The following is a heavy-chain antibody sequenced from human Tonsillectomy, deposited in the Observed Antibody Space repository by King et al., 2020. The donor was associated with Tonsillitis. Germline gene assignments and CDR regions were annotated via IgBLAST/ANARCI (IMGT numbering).Heavy chain of an antibody. D-gene: IGHD4/OR15-4a*01. Sequence: LQLQESGPGLVKPSETLSLTCTVSGGSISSSSYYWGWIRQSPETGLEWIGNIYYSGSTYSNPSLKSRVTISVDTSKNQVSLELSSVTAADTAVYYCARHPLRGLTMYSPDNFDIWGQGTMVAVSS. V-gene: IGHV4-39*01. CDR2: IYYSGST. CDR3: ARHPLRGLTMYSPDNFDI. CDR1: GGSISSSSYY. J-gene: IGHJ3*02.